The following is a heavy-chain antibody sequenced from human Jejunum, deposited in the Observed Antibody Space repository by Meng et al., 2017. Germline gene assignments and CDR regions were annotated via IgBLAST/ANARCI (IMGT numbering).Heavy chain of an antibody. J-gene: IGHJ4*02. CDR3: AKDLEFDRTIPMIIEN. D-gene: IGHD3-22*01. CDR1: ELIFNNYA. Sequence: GGSLRLSCVGSELIFNNYAMSWVRQAPGKGLEWVSGISGNGGSAYYADSLRGRFTISRDNSKNTLYLQMNSLRAEDTAVYYCAKDLEFDRTIPMIIENWGPGTLVTVSS. V-gene: IGHV3-23*01. CDR2: ISGNGGSA.